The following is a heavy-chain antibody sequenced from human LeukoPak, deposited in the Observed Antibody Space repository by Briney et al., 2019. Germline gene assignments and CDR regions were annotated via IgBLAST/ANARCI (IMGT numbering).Heavy chain of an antibody. Sequence: ASVKVSCKVSGYTLTELSMHWVRQAPGKGLEWMGGFDPEDGETIYAQKFQGRVTMTEDTSTATAYMELSSLRSEDTAVYYCATDIRYFGPTYGMDVWGQGNTVTVSS. V-gene: IGHV1-24*01. D-gene: IGHD3-9*01. CDR3: ATDIRYFGPTYGMDV. CDR2: FDPEDGET. J-gene: IGHJ6*02. CDR1: GYTLTELS.